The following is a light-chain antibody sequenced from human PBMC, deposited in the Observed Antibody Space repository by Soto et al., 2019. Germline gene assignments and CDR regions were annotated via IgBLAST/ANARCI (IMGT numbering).Light chain of an antibody. V-gene: IGLV2-14*01. CDR2: DVS. CDR1: SSDVGSYKY. Sequence: QSVLTQPASVSGSPGQSITIPCTGSSSDVGSYKYVSWYQQHPGKAPKLMIYDVSNRPSGIPNRFSGSKSGNTASLTISGLQAEDEADYYCSSYTTSSTVIFGGGTKLTVL. CDR3: SSYTTSSTVI. J-gene: IGLJ2*01.